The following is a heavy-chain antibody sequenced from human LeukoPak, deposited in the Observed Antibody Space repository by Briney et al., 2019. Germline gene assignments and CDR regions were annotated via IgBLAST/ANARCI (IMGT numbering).Heavy chain of an antibody. D-gene: IGHD3-10*01. Sequence: SETLSLTCTVSGGSISRYYWDWVRQPPGKGLGWIGNIYYSGSTNYNPSLKSRVTISLDTSKFQFSLRLNSVTAADTAVYYCARADPNASGYFYRFNWFDPWGQGTLVTVSS. J-gene: IGHJ5*02. CDR1: GGSISRYY. V-gene: IGHV4-59*01. CDR3: ARADPNASGYFYRFNWFDP. CDR2: IYYSGST.